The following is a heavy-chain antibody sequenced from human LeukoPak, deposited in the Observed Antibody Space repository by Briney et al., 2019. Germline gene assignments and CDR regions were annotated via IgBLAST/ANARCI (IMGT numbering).Heavy chain of an antibody. CDR1: GYTFTSYG. D-gene: IGHD3-10*01. V-gene: IGHV1-18*04. J-gene: IGHJ6*04. Sequence: ASVKVSCKASGYTFTSYGISWVRQAPGQGLEWMGWISAYNGNTNYAQKLQGRVTMTTDTSTSTAYMELRSLRSDDTAVYYCARDSPNYYGSGSYRTIYYYYGMDVWGKGTTVIVSS. CDR2: ISAYNGNT. CDR3: ARDSPNYYGSGSYRTIYYYYGMDV.